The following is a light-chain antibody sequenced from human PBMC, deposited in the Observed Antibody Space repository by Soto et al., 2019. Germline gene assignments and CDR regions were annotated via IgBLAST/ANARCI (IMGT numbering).Light chain of an antibody. J-gene: IGKJ5*01. CDR2: DAS. CDR1: QSVSSY. Sequence: DIVLTRSPATLSLSPEQRPTLSCKASQSVSSYLAWYQQKPGQSPRLLIYDASTRAPGIPARFSGSVTGTDFTLTISSLETEDSALYHCQQRSNWPSITFGQGTRLEI. V-gene: IGKV3-11*01. CDR3: QQRSNWPSIT.